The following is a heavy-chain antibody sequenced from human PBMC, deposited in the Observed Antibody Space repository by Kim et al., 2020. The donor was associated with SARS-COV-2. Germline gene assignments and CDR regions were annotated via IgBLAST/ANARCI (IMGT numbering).Heavy chain of an antibody. Sequence: GGSLRLSCAAFGFSFSRHAMHWVRQAPGKGLEWVAVMSYDGSKKHYADSVKGRFNISRDNSKYTVYLQMNSLRVEDTALYYCARDSGDSGSYLDYWGQGT. CDR1: GFSFSRHA. J-gene: IGHJ4*02. CDR3: ARDSGDSGSYLDY. CDR2: MSYDGSKK. D-gene: IGHD3-10*01. V-gene: IGHV3-30*04.